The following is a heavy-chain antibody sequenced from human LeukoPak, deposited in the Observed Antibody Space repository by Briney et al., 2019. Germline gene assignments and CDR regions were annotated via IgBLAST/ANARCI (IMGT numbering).Heavy chain of an antibody. J-gene: IGHJ4*02. V-gene: IGHV3-23*01. CDR2: LSGSGTNGT. D-gene: IGHD4-23*01. CDR3: AKGYYRGSATHFDS. CDR1: GFTFSTFA. Sequence: PGGSLRLSCAASGFTFSTFAMSWVRQAPGKGLERVSVLSGSGTNGTYHADCVKGRFTISRDNSKNTLFLEMNSLRAEDSALYYCAKGYYRGSATHFDSWGQGILVTVSS.